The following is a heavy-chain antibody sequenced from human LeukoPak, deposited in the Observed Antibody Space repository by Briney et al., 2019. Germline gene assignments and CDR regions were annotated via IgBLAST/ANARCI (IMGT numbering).Heavy chain of an antibody. CDR3: ARDRFDNYVPEY. V-gene: IGHV3-30*04. J-gene: IGHJ4*02. Sequence: PGGSLRISCAASGFTFSSYAMHWVRQAPGKGLEWVAVISYDGSNKYYADSVKGRFTISRDNSKNTLYLQMNSLRAEDTAVYYCARDRFDNYVPEYWGQGTLVTVSS. CDR1: GFTFSSYA. CDR2: ISYDGSNK. D-gene: IGHD4-11*01.